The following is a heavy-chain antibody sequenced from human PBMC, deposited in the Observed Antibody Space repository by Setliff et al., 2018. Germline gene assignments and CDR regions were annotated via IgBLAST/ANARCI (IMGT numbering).Heavy chain of an antibody. V-gene: IGHV4-34*01. CDR3: ANLGRPDP. CDR2: INHSGST. D-gene: IGHD7-27*01. CDR1: GGSFSGYY. J-gene: IGHJ5*02. Sequence: SETLSLTCAVYGGSFSGYYWSWVRQPPGKGLEWIGEINHSGSTNYNPSLKSRVNLSVDTSKNQFSLKLKSVTAADTAVYYCANLGRPDPWGQGTLVTVAS.